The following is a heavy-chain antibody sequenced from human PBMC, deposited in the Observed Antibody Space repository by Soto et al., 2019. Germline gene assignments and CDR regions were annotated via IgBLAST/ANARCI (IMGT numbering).Heavy chain of an antibody. J-gene: IGHJ6*02. CDR3: ARAACSSTSCYNYYAYGMDV. V-gene: IGHV1-3*01. D-gene: IGHD2-2*01. CDR1: GYTFTTYS. Sequence: QVQLVQSGPEMKKPGASVKLSCKASGYTFTTYSMHWVRQAPGQRLEWMGWIHAGNGNTEHSQKFQGRDTITRDTSASTAYLELGSLRSEDTAVYYCARAACSSTSCYNYYAYGMDVWGQGTAVTVS. CDR2: IHAGNGNT.